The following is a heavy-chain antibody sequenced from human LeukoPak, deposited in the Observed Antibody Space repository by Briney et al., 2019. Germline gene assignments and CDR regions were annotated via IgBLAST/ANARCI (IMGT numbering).Heavy chain of an antibody. CDR1: GFTFSSYA. V-gene: IGHV3-23*01. J-gene: IGHJ4*02. D-gene: IGHD6-19*01. Sequence: GGSLRLSCAASGFTFSSYAMSWVRQAPGKGLEWVSAISGSGGSTYCADSVKGRFTISRDNSKNTLYLQMNSLRAEDTAVYYCAKDSSTIIAVAGSDYWGQGTLVTVSS. CDR2: ISGSGGST. CDR3: AKDSSTIIAVAGSDY.